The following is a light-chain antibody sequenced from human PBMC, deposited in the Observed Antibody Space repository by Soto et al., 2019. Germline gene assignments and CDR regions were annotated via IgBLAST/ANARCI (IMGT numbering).Light chain of an antibody. CDR2: AAS. CDR3: QNYNGAPFT. J-gene: IGKJ3*01. Sequence: DIQMTQSPSSLSASVGDRVTITCRASQGISNHLAWYQQRPGMVPDLLIYAASTLQSGVPSRFSGSGSGTDFTLTISSLQPEDVATYYCQNYNGAPFTFGPGTKVDIK. V-gene: IGKV1-27*01. CDR1: QGISNH.